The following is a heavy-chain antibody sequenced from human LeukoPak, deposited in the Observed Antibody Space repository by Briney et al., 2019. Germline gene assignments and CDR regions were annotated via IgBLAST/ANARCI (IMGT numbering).Heavy chain of an antibody. Sequence: GGSLRLSCAASGFTFSSYGMHWVRQAPGKGLEWVAFIRYDGSNKYYADSVKGRFTISRDNSKNTLYLQMNSLRAEDTAVYYCAKDSNDYVWGSYRYTGYFDYWGQGALVTVSS. CDR1: GFTFSSYG. V-gene: IGHV3-30*02. D-gene: IGHD3-16*02. CDR3: AKDSNDYVWGSYRYTGYFDY. J-gene: IGHJ4*02. CDR2: IRYDGSNK.